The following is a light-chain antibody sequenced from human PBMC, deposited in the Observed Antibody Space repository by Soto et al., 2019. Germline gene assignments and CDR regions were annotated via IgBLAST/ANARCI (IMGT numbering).Light chain of an antibody. CDR3: LQRSNWLT. CDR1: QSVSSY. V-gene: IGKV3-11*01. CDR2: GAS. Sequence: EIVLTQSPATLSLSPGERATLSCRASQSVSSYLAWYQQKPGQAPRLLIYGASNRATGIPARFSGSGSGTDFTLTISSLEPEDSAVYYCLQRSNWLTFGGGTQVDIK. J-gene: IGKJ4*01.